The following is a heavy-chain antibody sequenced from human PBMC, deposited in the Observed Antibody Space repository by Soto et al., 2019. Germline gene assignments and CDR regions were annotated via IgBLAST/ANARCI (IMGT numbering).Heavy chain of an antibody. CDR2: IYYSGST. Sequence: SETLSLTCTVSGGSISNYYWSWIRQPPGKGLEWIGYIYYSGSTNYNPSLKSRVTISVETSKNQFALKLSSVTASDTAVYYCARGTYNYGYLRWFDPWGQGTLVTVSS. CDR3: ARGTYNYGYLRWFDP. J-gene: IGHJ5*02. CDR1: GGSISNYY. V-gene: IGHV4-59*01. D-gene: IGHD5-18*01.